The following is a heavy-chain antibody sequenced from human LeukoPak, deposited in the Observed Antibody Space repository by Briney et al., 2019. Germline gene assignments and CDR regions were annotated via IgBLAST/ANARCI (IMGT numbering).Heavy chain of an antibody. J-gene: IGHJ4*02. Sequence: ASVKVSCKASGYTFTTNYMHWVRRAPGQGLEWMGIINPSGGSTSYAQKFQGRVTMTRDTSTSTVYMELSSLRSEDTAVYYCARGVFADYGVFRSDYWGQGTLVTVSS. CDR1: GYTFTTNY. CDR3: ARGVFADYGVFRSDY. V-gene: IGHV1-46*01. D-gene: IGHD4-17*01. CDR2: INPSGGST.